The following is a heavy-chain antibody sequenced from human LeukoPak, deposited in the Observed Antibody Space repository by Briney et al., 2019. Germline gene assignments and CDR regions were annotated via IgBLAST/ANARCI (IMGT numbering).Heavy chain of an antibody. D-gene: IGHD4-17*01. CDR1: NYSISNSLY. CDR3: ARGTYGYYMDV. Sequence: SETLSLTCSGSNYSISNSLYWGWLRQPPGKGLEWIGSIYRSGSTFYNPPLKSRVTISLDTSKNQFSLKLSSVTAADTAVYFCARGTYGYYMDVWGKGTTVTVSS. V-gene: IGHV4-38-2*02. CDR2: IYRSGST. J-gene: IGHJ6*03.